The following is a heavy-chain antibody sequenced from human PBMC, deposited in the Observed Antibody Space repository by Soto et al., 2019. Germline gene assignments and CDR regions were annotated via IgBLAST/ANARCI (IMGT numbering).Heavy chain of an antibody. D-gene: IGHD6-19*01. CDR3: ARGWDGKS. Sequence: QVQMQESGPGLVKPSETLSLTCTVSGASVSSGNQYWSWIRQPPGKGLEWIGYIYHSGITNYNPSLKSRVTISADTSRNQFSLKLSSVTAADPAVYYCARGWDGKSWGQGTLVTVSS. V-gene: IGHV4-61*01. CDR1: GASVSSGNQY. J-gene: IGHJ4*02. CDR2: IYHSGIT.